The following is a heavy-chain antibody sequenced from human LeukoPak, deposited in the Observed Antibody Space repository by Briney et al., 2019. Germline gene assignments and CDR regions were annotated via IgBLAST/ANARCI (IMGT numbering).Heavy chain of an antibody. J-gene: IGHJ4*02. CDR2: ISSSGSTI. CDR3: ARDTHNWNDGSFDY. Sequence: GGSLSLSCVASGFTFSDYYMSWIRQAPGKGLEWVSYISSSGSTIYYADSVKGRFTISRDNAKNSLYLQMNSLRAEDTAVYYCARDTHNWNDGSFDYWGQGTLGSVSS. V-gene: IGHV3-11*04. D-gene: IGHD1-20*01. CDR1: GFTFSDYY.